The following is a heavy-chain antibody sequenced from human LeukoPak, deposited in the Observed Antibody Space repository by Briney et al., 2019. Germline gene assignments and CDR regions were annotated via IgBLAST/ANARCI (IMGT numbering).Heavy chain of an antibody. CDR2: ISAYSGNT. CDR3: ARGVLGYCSSTSCFTDY. CDR1: GYTFTSYG. Sequence: ASVKVSCKASGYTFTSYGISWVRQAPGQGFEWMGWISAYSGNTNYAQKLQGRVTMTTDTSTSTAYMELRSLRSDDTAVYYCARGVLGYCSSTSCFTDYWGQGTLVTVSS. J-gene: IGHJ4*02. D-gene: IGHD2-2*01. V-gene: IGHV1-18*01.